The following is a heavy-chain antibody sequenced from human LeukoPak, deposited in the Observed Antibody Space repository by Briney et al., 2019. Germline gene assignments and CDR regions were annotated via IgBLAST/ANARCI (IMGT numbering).Heavy chain of an antibody. CDR3: ATGLRYFDSGAFDI. J-gene: IGHJ3*02. Sequence: GGSLRLSCAASGFTFSSYSMNWVRRAPGKGLEWVSSISSSSSYIYYADSVKGRFTISRDNAKNSLYLQMNSLRAEDTAVYYCATGLRYFDSGAFDIWGQGTMVTVSS. CDR2: ISSSSSYI. CDR1: GFTFSSYS. D-gene: IGHD3-9*01. V-gene: IGHV3-21*01.